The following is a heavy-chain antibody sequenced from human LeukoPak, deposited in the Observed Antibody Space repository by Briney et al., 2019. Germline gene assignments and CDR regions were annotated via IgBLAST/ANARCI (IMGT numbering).Heavy chain of an antibody. Sequence: GGSLRLSCAASGFTFSSYWMSWVRQAPGKGLEWVANIKQDGSEKYYVDSVKGRFTISRDNAKNSLYLQMNSLRAEDTAVYYCARDSAYYYGSGSRPSENWGQGTLVTVSS. J-gene: IGHJ4*02. CDR1: GFTFSSYW. CDR2: IKQDGSEK. V-gene: IGHV3-7*01. CDR3: ARDSAYYYGSGSRPSEN. D-gene: IGHD3-10*01.